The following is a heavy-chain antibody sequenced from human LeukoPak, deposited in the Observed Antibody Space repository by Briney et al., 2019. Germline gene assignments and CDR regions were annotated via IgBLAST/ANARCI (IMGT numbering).Heavy chain of an antibody. CDR1: GDSMSAYF. Sequence: SQTLSLTCTVSGDSMSAYFWASIRHPPGKGLEWLGYAAESGGTNYNPSLRSRVTISVDSSTNHFSLRLSSVTAADRAIYYCAAITTLTMYSYFFYSWGQGTLLTVSS. J-gene: IGHJ4*02. V-gene: IGHV4-59*01. D-gene: IGHD4-17*01. CDR3: AAITTLTMYSYFFYS. CDR2: AAESGGT.